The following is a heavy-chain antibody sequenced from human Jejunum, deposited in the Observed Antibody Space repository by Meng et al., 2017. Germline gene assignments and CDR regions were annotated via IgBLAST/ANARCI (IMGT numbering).Heavy chain of an antibody. CDR1: DGSINDVLYY. CDR2: IYYNGNT. Sequence: SETLLLTCSVSDGSINDVLYYWDWIRQSPGKGLEWVGNIYYNGNTYYNPSLKSRVAISIDTSNNQFSRELSSVTAADTAVYYCARENKGRGDAVDYWGQGMLVTVSS. V-gene: IGHV4-39*07. J-gene: IGHJ4*02. CDR3: ARENKGRGDAVDY. D-gene: IGHD3-10*01.